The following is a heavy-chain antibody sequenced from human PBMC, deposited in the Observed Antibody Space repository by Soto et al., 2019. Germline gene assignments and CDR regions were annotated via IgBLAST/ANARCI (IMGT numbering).Heavy chain of an antibody. CDR3: ARDLGGDYNFDY. J-gene: IGHJ4*02. CDR2: ISYDGSNK. CDR1: RFTFSSYA. Sequence: VQLVESGGGVVQPGRSLRLSCAASRFTFSSYAMHWVRQAPGKGLEWVAVISYDGSNKYYADSVKGRFTISRDNSKNTLYLQMNSLRAEDTAVYYCARDLGGDYNFDYWGQGTLVTVSS. V-gene: IGHV3-30-3*01. D-gene: IGHD4-17*01.